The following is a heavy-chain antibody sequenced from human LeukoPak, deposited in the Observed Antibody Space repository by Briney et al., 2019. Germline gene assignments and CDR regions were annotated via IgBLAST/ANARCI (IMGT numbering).Heavy chain of an antibody. CDR2: IKRDGSEK. CDR3: ARDASIAVATPTDY. V-gene: IGHV3-7*01. D-gene: IGHD6-19*01. Sequence: GGSLRLSCAASGFTFSSYWMSWVRQAPGKGLEWVANIKRDGSEKYYVDSVKGRFIISRDNAKNSLYLQMNSLRAEDTAVYYCARDASIAVATPTDYWGQGTLVTVSS. J-gene: IGHJ4*02. CDR1: GFTFSSYW.